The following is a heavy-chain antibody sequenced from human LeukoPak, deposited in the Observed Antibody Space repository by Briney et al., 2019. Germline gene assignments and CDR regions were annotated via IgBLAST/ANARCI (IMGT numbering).Heavy chain of an antibody. D-gene: IGHD6-13*01. CDR3: ARSSGLAAAVDY. J-gene: IGHJ4*02. V-gene: IGHV4-34*01. Sequence: SETLSLTCAVYGGSFSGYYWSWIRQPPGKGLEWIGEINHSGSTNYNLSLKSRVTISVDTSKNQFSLKLSSVTAADTAVYYCARSSGLAAAVDYWGQGTLVTVSS. CDR1: GGSFSGYY. CDR2: INHSGST.